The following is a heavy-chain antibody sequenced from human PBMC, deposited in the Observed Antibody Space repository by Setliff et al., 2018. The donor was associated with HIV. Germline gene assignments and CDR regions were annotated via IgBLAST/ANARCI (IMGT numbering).Heavy chain of an antibody. CDR1: GFTFSSYS. CDR2: ISSSSSYI. CDR3: ARVSKTYWYSIPRDYYHHMDV. J-gene: IGHJ6*03. V-gene: IGHV3-21*01. D-gene: IGHD2-8*02. Sequence: GGSLRLSCAASGFTFSSYSMNWVRQAPGKGLEWVSSISSSSSYIYYADSVKGRFTISIDTSKNQFSLKRSSVSAADTAVYYCARVSKTYWYSIPRDYYHHMDVWGKGTTVTVSS.